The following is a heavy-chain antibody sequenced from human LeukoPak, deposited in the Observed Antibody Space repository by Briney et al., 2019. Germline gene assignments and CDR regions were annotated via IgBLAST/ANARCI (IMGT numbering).Heavy chain of an antibody. V-gene: IGHV5-10-1*01. J-gene: IGHJ4*02. CDR3: ARHARYCGTTSCYFKY. CDR1: GYSFTNYW. CDR2: IDPSDSYA. D-gene: IGHD2-2*01. Sequence: GESLKISCQGSGYSFTNYWISWVRQMPGKGLEWMGRIDPSDSYANYSPSFQGHVTISADKSISTAYLQWNSLEASDTAMYYCARHARYCGTTSCYFKYGGQGTLVTVSS.